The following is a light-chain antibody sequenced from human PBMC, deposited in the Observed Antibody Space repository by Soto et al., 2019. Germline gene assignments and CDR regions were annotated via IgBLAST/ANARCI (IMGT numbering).Light chain of an antibody. CDR1: QGIRNA. J-gene: IGKJ4*01. Sequence: IKLTQSQYSLSASVGEKVTLTCRASQGIRNALAWYQQKPGKAPKRLIYGASTLQSGVPSRFSGSGSATEFTLTITSLQPEDFATYYCVQHDTDPLTFGGGTKVDI. CDR3: VQHDTDPLT. CDR2: GAS. V-gene: IGKV1-17*01.